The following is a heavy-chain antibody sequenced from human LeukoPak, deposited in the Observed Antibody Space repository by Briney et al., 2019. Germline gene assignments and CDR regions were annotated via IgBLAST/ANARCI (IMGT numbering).Heavy chain of an antibody. V-gene: IGHV3-48*03. CDR3: ARGKYSGSPVFDY. CDR1: GFTFSSYE. D-gene: IGHD1-26*01. Sequence: PGGSLRLSCAASGFTFSSYEMNWVRQAPGKGLEWVSYISSSGSTIYYADSVKGRFTISRDNSKNTLFLQMNSLRGEDTAVYYCARGKYSGSPVFDYWGQGTLVTVSS. J-gene: IGHJ4*02. CDR2: ISSSGSTI.